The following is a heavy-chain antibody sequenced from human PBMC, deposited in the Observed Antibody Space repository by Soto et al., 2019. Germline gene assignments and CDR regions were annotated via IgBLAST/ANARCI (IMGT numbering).Heavy chain of an antibody. V-gene: IGHV1-18*01. J-gene: IGHJ4*02. CDR3: ARDLVSGSDFWRAYNGGYFDY. CDR2: ISPYNGNT. CDR1: GYTFRNYG. Sequence: QVQLVQSGAEVKRPGASVKVSCKASGYTFRNYGITWVRQAPGQGLEWMAWISPYNGNTNYAQDLQGRVTMTTDTSTRTAYMELRSLTSEDTAMYYCARDLVSGSDFWRAYNGGYFDYCGQGTLVTVSS. D-gene: IGHD3-3*01.